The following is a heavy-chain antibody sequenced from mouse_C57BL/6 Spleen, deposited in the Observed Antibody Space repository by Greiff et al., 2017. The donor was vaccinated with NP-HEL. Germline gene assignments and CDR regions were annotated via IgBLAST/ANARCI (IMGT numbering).Heavy chain of an antibody. CDR1: GYTFTDYN. D-gene: IGHD1-1*01. CDR3: ARSVAITTVARVPGLFDV. CDR2: INPNNGGT. Sequence: VQLQQSGPELVKPGASVKIPCKASGYTFTDYNMDWVKQSHGKSLEWIGDINPNNGGTIYNQKFKGKATLTVDKSSSTAYMELRSLTSEDTAVYYCARSVAITTVARVPGLFDVWGTGTTVTVSS. V-gene: IGHV1-18*01. J-gene: IGHJ1*03.